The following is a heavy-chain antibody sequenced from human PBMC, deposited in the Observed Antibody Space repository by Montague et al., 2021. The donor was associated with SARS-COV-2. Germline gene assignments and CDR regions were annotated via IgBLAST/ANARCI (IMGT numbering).Heavy chain of an antibody. Sequence: CAISGDSVSSNSATWNWVRQSPSRGLEWLGRTYYRSKWYNDYAXXXRGRVTINPDTSKNQFSLQLNSVTPKDTAIYYCTSGREGNYNVMDVWGQGTTVTVSS. CDR1: GDSVSSNSAT. CDR2: TYYRSKWYN. J-gene: IGHJ6*02. D-gene: IGHD1-1*01. V-gene: IGHV6-1*01. CDR3: TSGREGNYNVMDV.